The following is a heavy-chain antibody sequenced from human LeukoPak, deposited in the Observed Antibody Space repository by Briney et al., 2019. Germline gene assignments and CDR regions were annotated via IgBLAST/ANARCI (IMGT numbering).Heavy chain of an antibody. J-gene: IGHJ4*02. CDR1: GFTVSSNY. Sequence: GGSLRLSCAASGFTVSSNYMSWVRQAPGKGLEWVSSISSSSSYIYYADSVKGRFTISRDNAKNSLYLQMNSLRAEDTAVYYCARDGGHYYDSSGYCDYWGQGTLVTVSS. V-gene: IGHV3-21*01. CDR2: ISSSSSYI. D-gene: IGHD3-22*01. CDR3: ARDGGHYYDSSGYCDY.